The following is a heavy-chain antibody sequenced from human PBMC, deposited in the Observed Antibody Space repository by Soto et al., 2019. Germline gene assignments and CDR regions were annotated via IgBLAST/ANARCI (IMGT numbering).Heavy chain of an antibody. CDR1: GYTFTSYG. CDR3: ARFVRFLEWNMTPGDNMDV. J-gene: IGHJ6*02. V-gene: IGHV1-18*01. D-gene: IGHD3-3*01. CDR2: ISAYNGNT. Sequence: ASVKVSCKASGYTFTSYGISWVRQAPGQGLEWMGWISAYNGNTNYAQKLQGRVTMTTDTSTSTAYMELRSLRSDDTAVYYCARFVRFLEWNMTPGDNMDVWGQGTKVTVSS.